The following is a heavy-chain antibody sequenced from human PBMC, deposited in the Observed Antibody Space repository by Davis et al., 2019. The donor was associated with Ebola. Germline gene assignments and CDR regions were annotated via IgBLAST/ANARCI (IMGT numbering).Heavy chain of an antibody. CDR1: GFTFDDYA. CDR2: ISWNSGSI. V-gene: IGHV3-9*01. Sequence: SLKISCAASGFTFDDYAMHWVRQAPGKGLEWVSGISWNSGSIGYADSVKGRFTISRDNAKNSLYLQMNSLRAEDTAVYYCAREYGYYGDCDYWGQGTLVTVSS. CDR3: AREYGYYGDCDY. D-gene: IGHD4-17*01. J-gene: IGHJ4*02.